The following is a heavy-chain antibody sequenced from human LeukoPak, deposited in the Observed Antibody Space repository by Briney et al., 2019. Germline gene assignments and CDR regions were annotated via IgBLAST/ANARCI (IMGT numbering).Heavy chain of an antibody. J-gene: IGHJ4*02. CDR1: GFTFSTYS. D-gene: IGHD2-21*01. CDR2: IDRSGGSM. CDR3: ARDKPGGYCVDY. Sequence: GGSLRLSCAASGFTFSTYSMNWVRQAPGKGLEWVSYIDRSGGSMYYADSVRGRFTISRDNAKNSLSLQMNSLRDEDTAVYYCARDKPGGYCVDYWGQGTLVTVSS. V-gene: IGHV3-48*02.